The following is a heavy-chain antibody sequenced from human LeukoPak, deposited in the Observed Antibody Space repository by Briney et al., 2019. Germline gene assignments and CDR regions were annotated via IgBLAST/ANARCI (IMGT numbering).Heavy chain of an antibody. D-gene: IGHD1-14*01. CDR1: GFTLSNYW. CDR2: LKPDGSFK. J-gene: IGHJ5*02. Sequence: SGGSLRLSCAASGFTLSNYWMDWVRQAPGKGLEWVAKLKPDGSFKDYVDSVKGRFTISRDNAKNSLYLEMSSLRVEDTGVYYCARENPYVSWGQGTLVTVSS. CDR3: ARENPYVS. V-gene: IGHV3-7*01.